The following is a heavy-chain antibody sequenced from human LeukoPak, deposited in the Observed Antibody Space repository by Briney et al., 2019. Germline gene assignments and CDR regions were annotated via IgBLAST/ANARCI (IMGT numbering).Heavy chain of an antibody. CDR1: GGSFSGYY. D-gene: IGHD3-9*01. Sequence: SETLSLTRAVYGGSFSGYYWSWIRQPPGKGLEWIGEINHSGSTNYNPSLKSRVTISVDTSKNQFSLKLSSVTAADTAVYYCARGQGRYFARFDPWGQGTLGTVSS. J-gene: IGHJ5*02. V-gene: IGHV4-34*01. CDR2: INHSGST. CDR3: ARGQGRYFARFDP.